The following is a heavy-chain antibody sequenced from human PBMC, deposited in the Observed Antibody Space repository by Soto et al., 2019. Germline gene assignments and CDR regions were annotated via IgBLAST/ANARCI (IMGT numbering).Heavy chain of an antibody. J-gene: IGHJ4*02. CDR3: GRVGTEEYNWNYVLGY. CDR1: GYSFSNYA. Sequence: ASVKVSCKASGYSFSNYAISWVRQAPGQGLEWMGWISVYNGNTNYPQKLQARVTMTTDTSTSTAYMELRSLRSDDTAVYYCGRVGTEEYNWNYVLGYWGQGTLVTVSS. D-gene: IGHD1-7*01. V-gene: IGHV1-18*01. CDR2: ISVYNGNT.